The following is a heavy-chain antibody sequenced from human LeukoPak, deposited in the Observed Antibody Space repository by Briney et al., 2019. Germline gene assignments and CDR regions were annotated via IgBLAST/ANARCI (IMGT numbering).Heavy chain of an antibody. CDR1: GFTFSNYW. V-gene: IGHV4-59*01. CDR2: ISYSGST. CDR3: ASGIVGATYGSIDI. J-gene: IGHJ3*02. Sequence: GSLRLSCAASGFTFSNYWMTWVRQTPGKGLEWIGHISYSGSTHYNPSLKSRVTISVDTSKNHFSLKLSSVTAADTAVYYCASGIVGATYGSIDIWGQGTMVTVSS. D-gene: IGHD1-26*01.